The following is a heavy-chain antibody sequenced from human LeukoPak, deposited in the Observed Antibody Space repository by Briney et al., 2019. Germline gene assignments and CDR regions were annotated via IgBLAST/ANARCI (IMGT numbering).Heavy chain of an antibody. CDR1: GFTFSNAW. J-gene: IGHJ4*02. CDR2: IKQDGSEK. D-gene: IGHD4-17*01. Sequence: GGSLRLSCAASGFTFSNAWMTWVRRAPGKGLEWVANIKQDGSEKYYVDSVKGRFTISRDNAKNSLYLQMNSLRAEDTAVYYCAREDRNYYGDYGVFDYWGQGTLVTVSS. V-gene: IGHV3-7*01. CDR3: AREDRNYYGDYGVFDY.